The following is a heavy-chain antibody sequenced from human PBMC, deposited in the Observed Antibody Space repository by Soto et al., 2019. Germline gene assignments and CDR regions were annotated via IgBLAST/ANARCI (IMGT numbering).Heavy chain of an antibody. Sequence: QVQLVESGGGVVQPGRSLRLSCAASGFTFSSYGMHWVRQAPGKGLEWVAVIWYDGSNKYYADSVKGRFTISRDNSKNTLYLQMNSLRAEDTAEYYCARAGAVAGTGLGAFDIWGQGTMVTVSS. CDR1: GFTFSSYG. D-gene: IGHD6-19*01. V-gene: IGHV3-33*01. CDR3: ARAGAVAGTGLGAFDI. CDR2: IWYDGSNK. J-gene: IGHJ3*02.